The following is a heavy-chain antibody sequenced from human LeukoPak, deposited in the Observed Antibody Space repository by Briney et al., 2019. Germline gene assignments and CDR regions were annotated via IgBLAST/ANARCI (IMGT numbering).Heavy chain of an antibody. CDR2: IHQSGDT. J-gene: IGHJ4*02. CDR1: GDSITTGGYY. V-gene: IGHV4-30-2*01. CDR3: ARQAYDRSDY. Sequence: SETLSLTCTVSGDSITTGGYYWSWIRQPPGKGLEWMGYIHQSGDTYSNPSLRSRVTISADRSNNQFSLKLSSVTAADTAVYYCARQAYDRSDYWGQGTLVTVSS. D-gene: IGHD3-22*01.